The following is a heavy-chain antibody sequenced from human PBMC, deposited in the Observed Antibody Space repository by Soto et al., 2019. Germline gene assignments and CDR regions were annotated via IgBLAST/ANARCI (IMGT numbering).Heavy chain of an antibody. CDR1: GFTFSSYA. D-gene: IGHD3-16*01. J-gene: IGHJ4*02. CDR3: AKQTGVRFDY. CDR2: ISYDGSNK. Sequence: QVQLVESGGGVVQPGRSLRLSCAASGFTFSSYAMHWVRQAPGKGLEWVAVISYDGSNKYYADSVKGRFTISRDNSKNTLYLQMNSLRAEYTAVYYCAKQTGVRFDYWGQGTLVTVSS. V-gene: IGHV3-30-3*01.